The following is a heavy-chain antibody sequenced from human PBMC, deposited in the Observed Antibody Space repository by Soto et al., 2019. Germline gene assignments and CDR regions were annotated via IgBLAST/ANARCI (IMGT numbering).Heavy chain of an antibody. Sequence: QVQLQESGPGLVKPSQTLSLTCTVSGGSISSGDYYWSWIRHHPGKGLEWIGYIYSSGSTYYNPSLRSRVTISADTSKNQFSLMLSSVTAADTAVYYCVRDYDYDTSRNDAFDIWGQGTMVTVSS. V-gene: IGHV4-31*03. CDR1: GGSISSGDYY. CDR2: IYSSGST. J-gene: IGHJ3*02. CDR3: VRDYDYDTSRNDAFDI. D-gene: IGHD3-22*01.